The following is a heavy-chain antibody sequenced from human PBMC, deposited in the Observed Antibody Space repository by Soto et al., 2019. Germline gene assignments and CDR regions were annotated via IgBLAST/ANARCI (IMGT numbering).Heavy chain of an antibody. Sequence: GESLKISCKIPGKAFTSFWVVWVRQMPGRGMEWMGNIYPGDSDTRYTPPFQGQVTISADKSTNAAYLQWHSLQASDTALYYCAKQDDRVALEIWGQGTKVTVSS. J-gene: IGHJ3*02. CDR3: AKQDDRVALEI. V-gene: IGHV5-51*01. D-gene: IGHD3-22*01. CDR2: IYPGDSDT. CDR1: GKAFTSFW.